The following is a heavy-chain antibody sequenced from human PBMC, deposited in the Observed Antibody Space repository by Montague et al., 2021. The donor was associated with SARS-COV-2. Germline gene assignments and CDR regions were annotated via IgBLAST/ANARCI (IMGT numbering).Heavy chain of an antibody. J-gene: IGHJ6*03. V-gene: IGHV4-34*01. Sequence: SETLSLTCAVHGTSFSGYYWNWIRQPPGKGLEWIGEINHGGSTKYSPSLKSRLTISAGTSKNQFSLMLTSVAAADTAVYYCARLRDGVVPSPILGVGPYYSYYYLDVWGKGTPVTVSS. CDR2: INHGGST. CDR3: ARLRDGVVPSPILGVGPYYSYYYLDV. CDR1: GTSFSGYY. D-gene: IGHD3-10*01.